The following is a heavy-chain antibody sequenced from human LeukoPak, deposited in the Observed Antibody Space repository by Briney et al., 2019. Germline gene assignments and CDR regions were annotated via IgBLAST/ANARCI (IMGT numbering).Heavy chain of an antibody. Sequence: PSETLSLTCTVSGGSISSGSYYWSWIRQPAGKGLEWIGRIYTSGSTNYNPSLKSRVTISVDTSKNQFSLKLSSVTAADTAVYCCARGDPRGSYYSLHFDYWGQGTLVTVSS. CDR2: IYTSGST. D-gene: IGHD1-26*01. J-gene: IGHJ4*02. CDR3: ARGDPRGSYYSLHFDY. CDR1: GGSISSGSYY. V-gene: IGHV4-61*02.